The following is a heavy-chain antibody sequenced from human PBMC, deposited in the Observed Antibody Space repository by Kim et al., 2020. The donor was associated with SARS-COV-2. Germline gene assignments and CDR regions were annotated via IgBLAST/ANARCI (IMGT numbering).Heavy chain of an antibody. V-gene: IGHV1-69*04. J-gene: IGHJ6*02. D-gene: IGHD5-12*01. CDR3: ARDGYNYYYGMDV. CDR1: GGTFSSYA. CDR2: IIPILGIA. Sequence: SVKVSCKASGGTFSSYAISWVRQAPGQGLEWMGRIIPILGIANYAQKFQGRVTITADKSTSTAYMELSSLRSEDTAVYYCARDGYNYYYGMDVWGQGTTVTVSS.